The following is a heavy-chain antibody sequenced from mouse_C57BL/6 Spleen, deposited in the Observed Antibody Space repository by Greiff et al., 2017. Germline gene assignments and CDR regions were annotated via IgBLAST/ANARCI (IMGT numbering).Heavy chain of an antibody. V-gene: IGHV1-81*01. D-gene: IGHD2-3*01. CDR1: GYTFTSYG. CDR2: IYPRSGNT. Sequence: VQRVESGAELARPGASVKLSCKASGYTFTSYGISWVKQRTGQGLEWIGEIYPRSGNTYYNEKFKGKATLTADKSSSTAYMGLRSRTSEDSAVYVCARGCYDVPYGAYWGQGTLVTVSA. J-gene: IGHJ3*01. CDR3: ARGCYDVPYGAY.